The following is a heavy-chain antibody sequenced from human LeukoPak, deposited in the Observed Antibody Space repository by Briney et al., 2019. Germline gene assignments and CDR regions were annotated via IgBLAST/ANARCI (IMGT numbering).Heavy chain of an antibody. D-gene: IGHD5-12*01. CDR1: GFAFTNAC. Sequence: GGSLRLSCAASGFAFTNACMSWVRRAPGKGLEWVGRIRSKNNGGTTGYAAPVRGRFSISRDDSKSMLYLQMNSLKTEDTALYYCTTDPGYRGLYYFDYWGQGTLVTVSS. V-gene: IGHV3-15*01. J-gene: IGHJ4*02. CDR3: TTDPGYRGLYYFDY. CDR2: IRSKNNGGTT.